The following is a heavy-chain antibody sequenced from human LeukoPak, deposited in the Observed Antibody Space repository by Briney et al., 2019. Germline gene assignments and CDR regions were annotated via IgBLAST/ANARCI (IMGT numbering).Heavy chain of an antibody. V-gene: IGHV3-33*08. J-gene: IGHJ3*02. Sequence: PGGSLRLSCAASGFXFTNHDISWVRQAPGKGLEWVAVIWYDGSNKYYADSVKGRFTISRDNSKNTLYLQMNSLRAEDTAVYYCARDYGTRTNCFEATGTCGAFDIWGQGTMVTVSS. CDR2: IWYDGSNK. D-gene: IGHD2-2*01. CDR3: ARDYGTRTNCFEATGTCGAFDI. CDR1: GFXFTNHD.